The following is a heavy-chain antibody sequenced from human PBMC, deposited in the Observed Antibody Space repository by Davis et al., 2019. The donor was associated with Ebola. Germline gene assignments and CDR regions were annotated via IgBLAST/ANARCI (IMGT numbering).Heavy chain of an antibody. Sequence: GESLKISCAASGFTFNIYAMSWVRLAPGKGLEWVSAIVDGGTRTYYADSVKGRFTISRDNSKNTMYLQMNNLRAEDTATYYCAKDGDCTSGLCYGTYFDYWGQGTLVTVSS. CDR1: GFTFNIYA. J-gene: IGHJ4*02. V-gene: IGHV3-23*01. CDR2: IVDGGTRT. D-gene: IGHD2-8*01. CDR3: AKDGDCTSGLCYGTYFDY.